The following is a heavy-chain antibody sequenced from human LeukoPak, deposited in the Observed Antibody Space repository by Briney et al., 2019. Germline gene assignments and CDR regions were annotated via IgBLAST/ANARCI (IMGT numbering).Heavy chain of an antibody. CDR1: GFAFSSYW. Sequence: PGGSLRLSCAASGFAFSSYWMHWVRQVPGKGLVWVSRINPGGSSTAYADSVKGRFTISRDNAKNTLYLQMNSLRAEDTAVYYCATYYDILTGYYFYWGQGTLVTVSS. D-gene: IGHD3-9*01. V-gene: IGHV3-74*01. CDR3: ATYYDILTGYYFY. CDR2: INPGGSST. J-gene: IGHJ4*02.